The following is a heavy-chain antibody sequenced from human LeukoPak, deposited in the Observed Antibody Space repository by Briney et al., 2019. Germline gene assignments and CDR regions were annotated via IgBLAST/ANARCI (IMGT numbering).Heavy chain of an antibody. CDR1: GYTFTGYY. CDR2: INPNSGGT. Sequence: ASVKVSCKASGYTFTGYYMHWVRQAPGQGLEWMGWINPNSGGTNYAQKFQGWVTMTRDTSISTAYMELSRLRSDDTAVYYCARGKVVVENWFDPWGQGTLVTVSS. D-gene: IGHD2-2*01. J-gene: IGHJ5*02. CDR3: ARGKVVVENWFDP. V-gene: IGHV1-2*04.